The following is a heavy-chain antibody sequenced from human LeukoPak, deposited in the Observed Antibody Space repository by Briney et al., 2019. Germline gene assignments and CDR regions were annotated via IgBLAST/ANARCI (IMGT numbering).Heavy chain of an antibody. CDR2: MNPNSGNT. CDR3: ARVSYYYDSSGYYLRY. J-gene: IGHJ4*02. Sequence: ASVKVSCKASGYTFTSYDINWVRQATGQGLEWMGWMNPNSGNTGYAQKFQGRVTMTRNTSISTAYMELSSLRSEDTAAYYCARVSYYYDSSGYYLRYWGQGTLVTVSS. CDR1: GYTFTSYD. V-gene: IGHV1-8*01. D-gene: IGHD3-22*01.